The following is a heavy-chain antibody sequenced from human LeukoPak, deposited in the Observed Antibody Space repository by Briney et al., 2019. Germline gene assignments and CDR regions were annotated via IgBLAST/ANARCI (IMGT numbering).Heavy chain of an antibody. CDR2: INPNSGVT. Sequence: ASVKVSCKASGYTFTGYYLHWVRQAPGQGLEWMGWINPNSGVTNYAQKFQGRVTMTRDTSNIPAYMELSRLRAYDTTTCYCTRVQWVESLAVAGSHFDYWGQGALVTVSS. D-gene: IGHD6-19*01. CDR3: TRVQWVESLAVAGSHFDY. V-gene: IGHV1-2*02. CDR1: GYTFTGYY. J-gene: IGHJ4*02.